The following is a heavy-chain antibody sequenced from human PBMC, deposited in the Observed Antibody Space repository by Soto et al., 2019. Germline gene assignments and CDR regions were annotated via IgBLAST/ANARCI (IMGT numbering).Heavy chain of an antibody. CDR2: ISSSSSTI. D-gene: IGHD2-2*01. Sequence: EVQLVESGGGLVQPGGSLRLSCAASGFTFSSYSMNWVRQAPGKGLEWVSYISSSSSTIYYADSVKGRFTISRDNAKNSLYLQRNSLRDEDTAVYYCSRDFGDIVVVPAADSAGYYYYYGMDVWGQGTTVTVSS. V-gene: IGHV3-48*02. CDR3: SRDFGDIVVVPAADSAGYYYYYGMDV. J-gene: IGHJ6*02. CDR1: GFTFSSYS.